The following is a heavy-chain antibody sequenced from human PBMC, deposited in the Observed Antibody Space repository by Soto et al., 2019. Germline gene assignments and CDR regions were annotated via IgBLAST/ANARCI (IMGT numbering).Heavy chain of an antibody. CDR1: GGSISSSSYY. D-gene: IGHD2-2*01. CDR3: ARRSSTYYYYYGMDV. V-gene: IGHV4-39*01. CDR2: IYYSGST. J-gene: IGHJ6*02. Sequence: QLQLQESRPGLVKPSETLSLTCTVSGGSISSSSYYWGWIRQPPGTGLEWIGSIYYSGSTYYNPSLKSRVTISVDTSKNQFSLKLSSVTAADTAVYYCARRSSTYYYYYGMDVWGQGTTVTVSS.